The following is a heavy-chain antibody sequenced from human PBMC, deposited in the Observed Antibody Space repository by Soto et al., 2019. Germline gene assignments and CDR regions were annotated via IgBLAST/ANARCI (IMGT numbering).Heavy chain of an antibody. CDR1: GIPVSSNY. V-gene: IGHV3-53*04. CDR2: LHSDGNT. Sequence: EVQLVESGGGLVQPGGSLRLSCVASGIPVSSNYMTWVRQAPGKGLEWVSVLHSDGNTYYANSVKGRFTISRHDSTNTLFLQMNSLTAEDTAVYYCARDGPYYYASRMDVWGQGTTVTVSS. CDR3: ARDGPYYYASRMDV. J-gene: IGHJ6*02. D-gene: IGHD3-10*01.